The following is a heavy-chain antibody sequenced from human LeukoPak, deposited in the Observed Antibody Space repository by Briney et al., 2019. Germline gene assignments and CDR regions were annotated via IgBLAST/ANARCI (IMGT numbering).Heavy chain of an antibody. Sequence: ASEKVSCKASVYTFTSYYMQWVRHTPGQGLEWMGIINLSGGSTSYEQKFQDRVTMTRDTSTSTVYMELSSLRSEDTAVYYCARDESSSGPLYYFDYWGQGTLVTVSS. CDR1: VYTFTSYY. V-gene: IGHV1-46*01. CDR2: INLSGGST. D-gene: IGHD3-22*01. J-gene: IGHJ4*02. CDR3: ARDESSSGPLYYFDY.